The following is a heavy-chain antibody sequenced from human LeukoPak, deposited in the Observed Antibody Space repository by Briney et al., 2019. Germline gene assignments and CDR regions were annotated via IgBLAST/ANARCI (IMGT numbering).Heavy chain of an antibody. CDR1: GDSVSSSSAA. V-gene: IGHV6-1*01. D-gene: IGHD4-23*01. CDR3: AREDEEYGGNTNYFDY. Sequence: SQTLSLTCAISGDSVSSSSAAWNWIRQSPSRGLEWLGRTYYRSKWYNDYAVSVKSRITINPDTSKNQFSLQLNSVTPEDTAVYYCAREDEEYGGNTNYFDYWGQGTLVTVSS. CDR2: TYYRSKWYN. J-gene: IGHJ4*02.